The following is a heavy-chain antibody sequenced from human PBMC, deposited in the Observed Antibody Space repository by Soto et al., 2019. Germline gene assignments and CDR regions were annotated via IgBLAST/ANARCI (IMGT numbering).Heavy chain of an antibody. D-gene: IGHD3-10*01. CDR1: GDSVSSNSAA. Sequence: SQTLSLTCAISGDSVSSNSAAWNWLRQSPSRGLEWLGRTYYRSKWYNDYVVSVKSRITINPDTSKNQFSLQLNSVTPEDTAVYYSARERGALSEAFDIWGQGTVVTVSS. CDR3: ARERGALSEAFDI. V-gene: IGHV6-1*01. J-gene: IGHJ3*02. CDR2: TYYRSKWYN.